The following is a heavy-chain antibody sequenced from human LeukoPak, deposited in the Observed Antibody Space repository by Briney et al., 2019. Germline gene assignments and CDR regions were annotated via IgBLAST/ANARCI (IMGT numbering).Heavy chain of an antibody. J-gene: IGHJ4*02. CDR2: INPSGGST. CDR1: GYTFTSYY. CDR3: ARAYVSGGSCCTFDY. V-gene: IGHV1-46*01. D-gene: IGHD2-15*01. Sequence: ASVKVSCKASGYTFTSYYMHWVRQAPGQGLEWMGIINPSGGSTSYAQKFQGRVTMTRDMSTSTVYMELSSLRSEDTAVYYCARAYVSGGSCCTFDYWCQGTLVTVSS.